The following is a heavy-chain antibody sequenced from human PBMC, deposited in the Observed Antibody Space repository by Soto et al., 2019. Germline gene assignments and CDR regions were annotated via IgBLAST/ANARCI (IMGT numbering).Heavy chain of an antibody. D-gene: IGHD6-19*01. V-gene: IGHV3-53*04. CDR2: IYSGGST. CDR3: ASTYSSGWPIPYWYFDL. Sequence: EVQLVESGGGLVQPGGSLRLSCAASGYTVSSNYMSWVRQAPGKGLEWVSVIYSGGSTYYADSVKGRFTISRHNSKNTLYLQMNSLRAEDTAVYYCASTYSSGWPIPYWYFDLWGRGTLVTVSS. CDR1: GYTVSSNY. J-gene: IGHJ2*01.